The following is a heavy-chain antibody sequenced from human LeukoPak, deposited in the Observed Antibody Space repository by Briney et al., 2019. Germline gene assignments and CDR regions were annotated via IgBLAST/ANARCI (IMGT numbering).Heavy chain of an antibody. Sequence: SGGSLRLSCAASGFTFSSYGMHWVRQAPGKGLEWVAVISYDGSNKYYADSVKGRFTISRDNSKNTLYLQMNSLRAEDTAVYYCAKDVLVVVPAAPDFDPWGQGTLVTVSS. V-gene: IGHV3-30*18. D-gene: IGHD2-2*01. J-gene: IGHJ5*02. CDR3: AKDVLVVVPAAPDFDP. CDR1: GFTFSSYG. CDR2: ISYDGSNK.